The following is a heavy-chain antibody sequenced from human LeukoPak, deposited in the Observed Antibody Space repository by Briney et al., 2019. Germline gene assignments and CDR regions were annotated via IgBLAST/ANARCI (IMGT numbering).Heavy chain of an antibody. CDR2: TSGDGITT. CDR3: ARDHVYGGADY. Sequence: CGSLRLSCAASGFTFHNYAIHWVRQAPGKGLEWVSLTSGDGITTYFADSVKGRFTISRDNSKSSLFLQMNSLRTEDTALYYCARDHVYGGADYWGQGTLVTVSS. D-gene: IGHD5/OR15-5a*01. J-gene: IGHJ4*02. CDR1: GFTFHNYA. V-gene: IGHV3-43*02.